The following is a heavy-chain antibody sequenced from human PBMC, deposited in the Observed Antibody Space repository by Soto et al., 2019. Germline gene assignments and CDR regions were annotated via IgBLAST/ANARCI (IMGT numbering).Heavy chain of an antibody. Sequence: GGSLRLSCAASGFTFTRYSMNWVRQAPGKGLEWVSSISSTTNYIYYADSMKGRFTVSRDNAKNSVYLEMNSLSAEDTAVYYCARDRCYDGTCYSASDSWGQGTLVTVSS. V-gene: IGHV3-21*01. J-gene: IGHJ5*01. D-gene: IGHD2-15*01. CDR2: ISSTTNYI. CDR3: ARDRCYDGTCYSASDS. CDR1: GFTFTRYS.